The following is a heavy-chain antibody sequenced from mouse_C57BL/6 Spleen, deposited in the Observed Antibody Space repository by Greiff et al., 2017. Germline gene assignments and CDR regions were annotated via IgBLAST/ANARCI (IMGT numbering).Heavy chain of an antibody. CDR2: IYPGSGST. J-gene: IGHJ3*01. D-gene: IGHD4-1*01. Sequence: VQLQQPGAELVKPGASVKMSCKASGYTFTSYWITWVKQRPGQGLEWIGDIYPGSGSTNYNEKFKSKATLTVDTSSSTAYMQLSSLTSEDSAVYYCAREGNWDGAWFAYWGQGTLVTVSA. V-gene: IGHV1-55*01. CDR1: GYTFTSYW. CDR3: AREGNWDGAWFAY.